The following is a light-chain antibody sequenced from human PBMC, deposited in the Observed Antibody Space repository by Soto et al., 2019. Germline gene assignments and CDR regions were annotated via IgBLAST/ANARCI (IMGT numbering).Light chain of an antibody. CDR1: QSVSSSY. CDR3: QQSGSSPLYT. Sequence: EIVLTQSPGTLSLSPGERATLSCRASQSVSSSYLAWYQQKPGQAPRLLIYGASSRATGIPDRFSGSGSGTDFTLTISRLEPADFAVYYCQQSGSSPLYTFGQGTKLEIK. J-gene: IGKJ2*01. V-gene: IGKV3-20*01. CDR2: GAS.